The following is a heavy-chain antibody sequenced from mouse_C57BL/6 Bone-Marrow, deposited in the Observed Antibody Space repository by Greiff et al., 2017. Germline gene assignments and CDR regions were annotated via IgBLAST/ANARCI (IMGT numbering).Heavy chain of an antibody. J-gene: IGHJ3*01. CDR1: GYTFTSYW. CDR3: ARVYYDYKFAY. Sequence: VQLQQPGAELVKPGASVKLSCKASGYTFTSYWMHWVKQRPGQGLAWIGMIHPNSGSTNYNEKFKSKATLTVDKSSSTAYMQLSSLTSEDSAVYYCARVYYDYKFAYGGQGTLVTVAA. D-gene: IGHD2-4*01. CDR2: IHPNSGST. V-gene: IGHV1-64*01.